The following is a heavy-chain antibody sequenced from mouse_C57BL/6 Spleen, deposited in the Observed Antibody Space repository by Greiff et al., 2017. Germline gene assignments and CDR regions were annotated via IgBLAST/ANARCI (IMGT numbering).Heavy chain of an antibody. CDR2: ISSGGSYT. CDR1: GFTFSSYG. J-gene: IGHJ4*01. V-gene: IGHV5-6*01. Sequence: EVQGVESGGDLVKPGGSLKLSCAASGFTFSSYGMSWVRQTPDKRLEWVATISSGGSYTYYPDSVKGRFTISRDNAKNTLYLQMSSLKAEETAMYYCARQGGYYGNYDAMDYWGQGTSVTVSS. D-gene: IGHD2-1*01. CDR3: ARQGGYYGNYDAMDY.